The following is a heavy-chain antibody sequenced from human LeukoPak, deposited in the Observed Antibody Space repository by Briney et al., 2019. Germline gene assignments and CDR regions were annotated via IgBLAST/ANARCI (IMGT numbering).Heavy chain of an antibody. V-gene: IGHV3-30-3*01. Sequence: GGSLRLSCAASGFTFSSYAMHWVRQAPGKGLEWVAVISYDGSNKYYADSVKGRFTISRDNSKNTLYLQMNSLRAEDTAVYYCAKGLVLPDYWGQGTLVTVSS. J-gene: IGHJ4*02. CDR2: ISYDGSNK. CDR1: GFTFSSYA. D-gene: IGHD3-16*01. CDR3: AKGLVLPDY.